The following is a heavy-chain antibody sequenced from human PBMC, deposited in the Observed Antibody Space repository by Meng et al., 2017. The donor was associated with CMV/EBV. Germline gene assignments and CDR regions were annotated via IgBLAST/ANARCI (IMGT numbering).Heavy chain of an antibody. CDR2: ISSNGGST. D-gene: IGHD6-19*01. CDR3: AKLEKWLVLAGLDY. V-gene: IGHV3-64*02. CDR1: GFTFSSYA. Sequence: GESLKISCAASGFTFSSYAMHWVRQAPGKGLEYVSAISSNGGSTYYADSVKGRFTISRDNSKNTLYLQMGSLRAEDMAVYYCAKLEKWLVLAGLDYWGQGTLVTVSS. J-gene: IGHJ4*02.